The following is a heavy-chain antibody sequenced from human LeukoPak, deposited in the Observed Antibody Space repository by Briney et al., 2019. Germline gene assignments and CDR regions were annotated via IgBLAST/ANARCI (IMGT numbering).Heavy chain of an antibody. CDR3: ARVVGIAAAGTSAYSMDV. CDR1: GGSISSYY. J-gene: IGHJ6*02. Sequence: PSETLSLTCTVSGGSISSYYWSWIRQPPGKGLEWIGYIYYSGSTDYNPSLKSRVTISVDTSKNQFSLKLSSVTAADTAVYYCARVVGIAAAGTSAYSMDVWGQGTTVTVSS. CDR2: IYYSGST. D-gene: IGHD6-13*01. V-gene: IGHV4-59*01.